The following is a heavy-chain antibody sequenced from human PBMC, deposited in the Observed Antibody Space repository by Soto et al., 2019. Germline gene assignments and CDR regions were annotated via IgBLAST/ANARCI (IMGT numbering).Heavy chain of an antibody. CDR2: ISANRGNT. CDR1: GFSLIDYP. V-gene: IGHV1-18*01. Sequence: QVQLVQSGAGVRKPGASVKVSCKASGFSLIDYPITWVRQAPGQGLEWMVWISANRGNTNYARNRQDRVTMTPDTSTNTADLELRSLRPDDTAVYYCARRPPFSHGDVVTYYFDYWGQGPLVTVSS. CDR3: ARRPPFSHGDVVTYYFDY. J-gene: IGHJ4*02. D-gene: IGHD4-17*01.